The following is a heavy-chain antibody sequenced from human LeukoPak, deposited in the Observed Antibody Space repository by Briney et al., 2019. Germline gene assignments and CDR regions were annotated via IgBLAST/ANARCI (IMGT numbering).Heavy chain of an antibody. J-gene: IGHJ3*02. D-gene: IGHD3-22*01. CDR3: AMLGASITMIVVVTPWAFDI. Sequence: ASVKVSCKASGHTFTAYYVHWVRQAPGQGLEWMGWINPNSGGTNYARKFQGRVTMTRDTSISTAYMELSRLRSDDTAVYYCAMLGASITMIVVVTPWAFDIWGQGTMVTVSS. V-gene: IGHV1-2*02. CDR2: INPNSGGT. CDR1: GHTFTAYY.